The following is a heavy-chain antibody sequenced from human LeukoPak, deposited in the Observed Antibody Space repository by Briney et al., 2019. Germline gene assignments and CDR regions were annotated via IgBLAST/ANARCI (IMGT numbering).Heavy chain of an antibody. Sequence: GGSLRLSCVASRFTFSDYRMTWVRQAPGKGLEWVSAISGSGGSTYYADSVKGRFTISRDNSKNTLYLQMNSLRAEDTAVYYCAKGDSSSSWYAYFDYWGQGTLVTVSS. V-gene: IGHV3-23*01. CDR2: ISGSGGST. J-gene: IGHJ4*02. D-gene: IGHD6-13*01. CDR1: RFTFSDYR. CDR3: AKGDSSSSWYAYFDY.